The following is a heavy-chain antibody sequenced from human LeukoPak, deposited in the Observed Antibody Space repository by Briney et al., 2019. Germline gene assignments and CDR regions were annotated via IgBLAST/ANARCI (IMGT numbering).Heavy chain of an antibody. Sequence: KPSETLSLTCTVSGGSVSRGSYYWSWIRQPPGKGLEWIGYIYYSGSTNYNPSLKSRVTISVDTSKNQFSLKLSSVTAADTAVYYCARDVVTMVRGVIIAAFDYWGQGTLVTVSS. CDR2: IYYSGST. CDR1: GGSVSRGSYY. CDR3: ARDVVTMVRGVIIAAFDY. V-gene: IGHV4-61*01. J-gene: IGHJ4*02. D-gene: IGHD3-10*01.